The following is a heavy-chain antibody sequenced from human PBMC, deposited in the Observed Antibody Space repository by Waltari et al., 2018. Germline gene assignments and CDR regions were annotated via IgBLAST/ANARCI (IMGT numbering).Heavy chain of an antibody. CDR3: ARKPGAFDI. CDR2: IYYSGST. J-gene: IGHJ3*02. V-gene: IGHV4-59*01. CDR1: GGSISSYY. Sequence: GPGLVKPSETLSLTCTVSGGSISSYYWSWIRQPPGKGLEWIGYIYYSGSTNYNPSLKSRVTISVDTSKNQFSLKLSSVTAADTAVYYCARKPGAFDIWGQGTMVTVSS.